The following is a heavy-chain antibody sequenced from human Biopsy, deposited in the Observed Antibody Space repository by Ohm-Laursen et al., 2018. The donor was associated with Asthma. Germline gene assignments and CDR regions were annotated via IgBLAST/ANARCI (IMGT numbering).Heavy chain of an antibody. Sequence: GYSVKVSCKAPGGTFSNFAISWVRQAPGQGLEWLGGIMTVCGTTNYAQKVQGRVTITADESTSTAYMEVTSLRSEDTAIYYCARCQVGYSSGWSLLLKKIYYSGMDVWGQGTAVTVSS. D-gene: IGHD6-19*01. CDR3: ARCQVGYSSGWSLLLKKIYYSGMDV. CDR2: IMTVCGTT. CDR1: GGTFSNFA. J-gene: IGHJ6*02. V-gene: IGHV1-69*01.